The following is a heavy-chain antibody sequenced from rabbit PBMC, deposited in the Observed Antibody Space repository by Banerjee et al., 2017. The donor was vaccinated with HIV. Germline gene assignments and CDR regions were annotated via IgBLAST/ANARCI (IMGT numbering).Heavy chain of an antibody. CDR2: IGTGSSGSS. CDR3: ARGYNGYVYFNL. V-gene: IGHV1S45*01. J-gene: IGHJ4*01. Sequence: QEQLEESGGDLVKPEGSLTLTCTASGFSFSNNYWICWVRQAPGKGLEWLACIGTGSSGSSWCASWAKGRFTISKTSSTTETLQMTSLTAADTATYFCARGYNGYVYFNLWGPGTLVTVS. CDR1: GFSFSNNYW. D-gene: IGHD6-1*01.